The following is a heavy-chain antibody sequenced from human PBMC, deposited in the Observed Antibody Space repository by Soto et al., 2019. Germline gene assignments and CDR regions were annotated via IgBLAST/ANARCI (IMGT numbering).Heavy chain of an antibody. CDR3: AKDFYDFWSGYYDVYYYYGIDV. J-gene: IGHJ6*02. CDR2: ISYDGSNK. D-gene: IGHD3-3*01. Sequence: GGSLRLACAASGFTFSSYGMHWVRQAPGKGLEWVAVISYDGSNKYYADSVKGRFTISRDNSKNTLYLQMNSLRAEDTAVYYCAKDFYDFWSGYYDVYYYYGIDVWAQGTTVTVSS. V-gene: IGHV3-30*18. CDR1: GFTFSSYG.